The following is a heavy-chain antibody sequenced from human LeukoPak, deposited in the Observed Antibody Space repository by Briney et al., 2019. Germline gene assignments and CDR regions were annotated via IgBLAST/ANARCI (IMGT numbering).Heavy chain of an antibody. V-gene: IGHV1-18*01. CDR2: ISAYNGNT. Sequence: ASVKVSCKASGYTFTSYGISWVRQAPGQGLERMGWISAYNGNTNYAQKLQGRVTMTTDTSTSTAYMELRSLRSDDTAVYYCATYDSSGYYYYYGMDVWGQGTTVTVSS. CDR1: GYTFTSYG. D-gene: IGHD3-22*01. J-gene: IGHJ6*02. CDR3: ATYDSSGYYYYYGMDV.